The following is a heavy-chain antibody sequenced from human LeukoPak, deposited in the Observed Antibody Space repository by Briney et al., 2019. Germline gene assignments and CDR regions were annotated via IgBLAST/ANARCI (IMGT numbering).Heavy chain of an antibody. CDR2: ISSSSSYT. CDR3: ARAEGYSPGYYYYGMDV. V-gene: IGHV3-11*06. Sequence: GGSLRLSCAASGFTFSDYYMSWIRQAPGKGLEWVSYISSSSSYTNYADSVKGRFTISRDNAKNSLYLQMNSLRAEDTAVYYCARAEGYSPGYYYYGMDVWGQGNTVTVSS. J-gene: IGHJ6*02. D-gene: IGHD2-15*01. CDR1: GFTFSDYY.